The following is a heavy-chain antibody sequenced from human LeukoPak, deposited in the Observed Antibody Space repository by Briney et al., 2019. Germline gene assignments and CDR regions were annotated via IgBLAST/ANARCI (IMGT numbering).Heavy chain of an antibody. CDR2: IRYDGSNK. J-gene: IGHJ4*02. V-gene: IGHV3-30*02. CDR1: GGSISSSNY. D-gene: IGHD6-13*01. Sequence: PSETLSLTCTVSGGSISSSNYFWGWVRQAPGKGLEWVAFIRYDGSNKYYADSVKGRFTISRDNSKNTLYLQMNSLRAEDTAVYYCAKDRGSWYEYYFDYWGQGTLVTVSS. CDR3: AKDRGSWYEYYFDY.